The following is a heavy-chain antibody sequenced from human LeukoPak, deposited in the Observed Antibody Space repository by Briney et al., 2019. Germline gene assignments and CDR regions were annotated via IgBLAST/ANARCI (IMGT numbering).Heavy chain of an antibody. V-gene: IGHV4-30-2*01. CDR2: IYHSGST. CDR3: ARARIQLWLGEYYYYGMDV. J-gene: IGHJ6*02. D-gene: IGHD5-18*01. CDR1: GGSISSGGYS. Sequence: SETLSLTCAVSGGSISSGGYSWSWIRQPPGKGLEWIGYIYHSGSTNYNPSLKSRVTISVDTSKNQFSLKLSSVTAADTAVYYCARARIQLWLGEYYYYGMDVWGQGTTVTVSS.